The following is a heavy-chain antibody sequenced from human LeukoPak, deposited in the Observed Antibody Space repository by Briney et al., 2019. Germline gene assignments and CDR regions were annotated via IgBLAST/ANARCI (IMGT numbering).Heavy chain of an antibody. V-gene: IGHV3-33*06. Sequence: GRSLRLSCAAYGFTFSSYGMHWVRQAPGKGLEWVAIIWYDGSNKYYADSVKGRFTISRDNSKNTLYLQMNSLRAEDTAVYYCAKAAAGTFDYWGQGTLVTVSS. CDR3: AKAAAGTFDY. CDR2: IWYDGSNK. CDR1: GFTFSSYG. J-gene: IGHJ4*02. D-gene: IGHD6-13*01.